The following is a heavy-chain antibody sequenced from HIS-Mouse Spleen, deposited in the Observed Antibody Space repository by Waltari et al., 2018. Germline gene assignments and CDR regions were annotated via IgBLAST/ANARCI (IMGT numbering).Heavy chain of an antibody. D-gene: IGHD6-13*01. Sequence: QLQLQDSGPGLVKPSETLSLTCTVSVGSISSSSYYWGWIRQPPGKGLGWIGSIYYSGGTYYNPSLKSRVTISVDTSKNQFSLKLSSVTAADTAVYYCAREIPYSSSWYDWYFDLWGRGTLVTVSS. J-gene: IGHJ2*01. CDR3: AREIPYSSSWYDWYFDL. CDR2: IYYSGGT. CDR1: VGSISSSSYY. V-gene: IGHV4-39*07.